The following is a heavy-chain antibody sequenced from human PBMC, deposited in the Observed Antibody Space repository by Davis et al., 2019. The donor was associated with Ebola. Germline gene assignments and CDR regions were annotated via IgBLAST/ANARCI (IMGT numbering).Heavy chain of an antibody. CDR1: GYTLSAFS. D-gene: IGHD3-16*01. V-gene: IGHV1-24*01. CDR3: ALLTFGGLKDGALEL. Sequence: AASVKVSCKVSGYTLSAFSVQWVRQAPAKGLEWMGGFDPHRGETVSAQKFQGRVTMTEDISTDTAYMYLSSLKSDDTAIYYCALLTFGGLKDGALELWGQGTTVTVLS. J-gene: IGHJ3*01. CDR2: FDPHRGET.